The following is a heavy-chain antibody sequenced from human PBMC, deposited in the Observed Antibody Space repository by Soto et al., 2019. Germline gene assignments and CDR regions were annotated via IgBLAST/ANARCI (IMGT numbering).Heavy chain of an antibody. CDR3: ARPDGNLYGMDV. V-gene: IGHV1-18*04. CDR1: GYSFTSYW. Sequence: GESLKISCKGSGYSFTSYWISWVRQAPGQGLEWMGWISAYNGNTNYAQKLQGRVTMTTDTSTSTAYMELRSLRSDDTAVYYCARPDGNLYGMDVWGQGTTVTVSS. CDR2: ISAYNGNT. J-gene: IGHJ6*02.